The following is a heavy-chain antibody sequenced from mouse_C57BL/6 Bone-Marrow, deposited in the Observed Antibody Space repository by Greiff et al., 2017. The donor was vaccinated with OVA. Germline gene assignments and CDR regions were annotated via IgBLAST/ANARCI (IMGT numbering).Heavy chain of an antibody. J-gene: IGHJ2*01. D-gene: IGHD1-1*01. CDR1: GFTFSSYG. Sequence: EVMLVESGGDLVKPGGSLKLSCAASGFTFSSYGMSWVRQTPDKRLEWVATISSGGSYTYYPDSVKGRFTISRDNAKNTLYLQMSSLKSEDTAMYYCARHRSTVVASRYFDYWGQGTTLTVSS. CDR2: ISSGGSYT. CDR3: ARHRSTVVASRYFDY. V-gene: IGHV5-6*01.